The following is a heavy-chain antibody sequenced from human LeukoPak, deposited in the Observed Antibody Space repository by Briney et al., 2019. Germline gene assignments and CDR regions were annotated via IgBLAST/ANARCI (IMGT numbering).Heavy chain of an antibody. CDR3: AKNYESGRGVPYAMDV. J-gene: IGHJ6*02. CDR2: IGSGSGGTT. CDR1: GFTVSSNH. V-gene: IGHV3-23*01. Sequence: GGSLRLSCAASGFTVSSNHMGWVRQAPGKGLEWVSAIGSGSGGTTIYADSVKGRFTISRDNSKNTLYLQMTSLRGEDTAVYYCAKNYESGRGVPYAMDVWGQGTTVTVSS. D-gene: IGHD3-10*01.